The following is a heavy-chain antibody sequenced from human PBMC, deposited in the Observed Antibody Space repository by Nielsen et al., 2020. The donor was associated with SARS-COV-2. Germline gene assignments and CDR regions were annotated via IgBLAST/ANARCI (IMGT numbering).Heavy chain of an antibody. CDR3: AREDYDYVWGSYRSPY. J-gene: IGHJ4*02. D-gene: IGHD3-16*02. Sequence: GESLKISCAASGFTFSNYAMHWVRQAPGKGLEWVAIISYDGSNKYADSVKGRFTISRDNSKNTLYLQMNSLREDDTAVYYCAREDYDYVWGSYRSPYWGQGTLVTVSS. CDR2: ISYDGSNK. V-gene: IGHV3-30*04. CDR1: GFTFSNYA.